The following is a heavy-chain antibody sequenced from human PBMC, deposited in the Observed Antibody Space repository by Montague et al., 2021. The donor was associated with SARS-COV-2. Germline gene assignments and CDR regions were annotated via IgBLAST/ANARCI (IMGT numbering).Heavy chain of an antibody. V-gene: IGHV4-59*08. CDR3: VRFQVVKYGSCTDSPYWYFDL. CDR2: MFYSGAS. CDR1: SGSIIRSH. J-gene: IGHJ2*01. Sequence: SETLSLTCTVSSGSIIRSHWSWIRQPPGKGLEYLGSMFYSGASTYNPSLKSRVTMSVDTSTNQFSLKLTSVTAADTAVYYCVRFQVVKYGSCTDSPYWYFDLWGRGTLVTVSS. D-gene: IGHD3-10*01.